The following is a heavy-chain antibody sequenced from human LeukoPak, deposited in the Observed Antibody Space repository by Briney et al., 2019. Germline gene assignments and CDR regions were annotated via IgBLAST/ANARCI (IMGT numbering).Heavy chain of an antibody. V-gene: IGHV3-21*01. CDR1: GFTFSSYS. D-gene: IGHD3-22*01. Sequence: GGSLRLSCVASGFTFSSYSMNWVRQAPGKGLEWVSCISSTSRYIYYADSVKGRFTISRDNAKNSLYLQMNSLRAEDTAVYYCARADYYETSGPFGYWGQGTLVIVSS. J-gene: IGHJ4*02. CDR3: ARADYYETSGPFGY. CDR2: ISSTSRYI.